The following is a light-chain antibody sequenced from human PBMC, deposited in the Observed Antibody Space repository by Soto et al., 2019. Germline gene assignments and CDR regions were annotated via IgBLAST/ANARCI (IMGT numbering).Light chain of an antibody. J-gene: IGKJ1*01. CDR3: QQRYSTPART. CDR2: AAS. Sequence: DIQMTQPPSSLSASVGDRVTITCRASQSISSYLNWYQQKPGKAPKLLIYAASSLQSGVPSRFSGSGSGTDFTLTISSLQPEDFASYYRQQRYSTPARTLRQGTTVHIK. CDR1: QSISSY. V-gene: IGKV1-39*01.